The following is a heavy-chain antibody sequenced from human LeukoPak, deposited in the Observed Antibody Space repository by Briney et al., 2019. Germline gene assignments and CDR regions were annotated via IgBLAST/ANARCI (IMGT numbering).Heavy chain of an antibody. J-gene: IGHJ4*02. D-gene: IGHD3-16*01. CDR3: AKDWGEYFDYVWGSFTSFDS. CDR2: IRYDGSNK. Sequence: GGSLRLSCAASGFTFSSYGMHWVRQAPGKGLEWVAFIRYDGSNKYYADSVKGRFTISRDNSKSTLYLQMNSLRAEDTAVYYCAKDWGEYFDYVWGSFTSFDSWGQGTLVTVSS. V-gene: IGHV3-30*02. CDR1: GFTFSSYG.